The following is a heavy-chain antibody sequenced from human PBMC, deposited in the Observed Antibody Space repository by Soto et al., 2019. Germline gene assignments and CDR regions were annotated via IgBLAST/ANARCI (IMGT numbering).Heavy chain of an antibody. CDR2: ITSCSGGCT. CDR3: GKGTWGAFDI. V-gene: IGHV3-23*01. J-gene: IGHJ3*02. D-gene: IGHD7-27*01. CDR1: GFTFSSNA. Sequence: EVQLLESGGGLVQPGGSLRLSYVASGFTFSSNAMSWVRQAPGKGLAWVSHITSCSGGCTYYADSVKGRLTITRHNAKNTLYMQMNSLRVEDTAVYYCGKGTWGAFDIWGHGTLVTVSS.